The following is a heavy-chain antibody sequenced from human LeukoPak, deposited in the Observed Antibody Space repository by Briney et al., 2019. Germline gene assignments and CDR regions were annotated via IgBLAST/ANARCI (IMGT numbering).Heavy chain of an antibody. CDR2: ISGNGGST. D-gene: IGHD3-10*02. CDR3: AGEAKFGETYGMDV. CDR1: GFTFSSYA. V-gene: IGHV3-23*01. Sequence: GGSLRLSCAASGFTFSSYAMSWVRQAPGKGLEWVSAISGNGGSTYYADSVKGRFTISRDNSKNTLYLQMNSLRAEDTAVYYCAGEAKFGETYGMDVWGQGTTVTVSS. J-gene: IGHJ6*02.